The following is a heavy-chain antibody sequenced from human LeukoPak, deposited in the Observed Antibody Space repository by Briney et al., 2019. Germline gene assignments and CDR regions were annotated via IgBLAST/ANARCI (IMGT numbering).Heavy chain of an antibody. V-gene: IGHV4-39*07. CDR1: GGSISDKNYY. J-gene: IGHJ4*02. Sequence: SETLSLTCTVSGGSISDKNYYWGWIRQPPGKGLEWIGSVYYSGSTFYNPSLKSRVTISLDTSKNQFSLRLSSMTAADTAVYYCARDQGYTTGFDRDYWGQGTLVTVSS. D-gene: IGHD1-1*01. CDR2: VYYSGST. CDR3: ARDQGYTTGFDRDY.